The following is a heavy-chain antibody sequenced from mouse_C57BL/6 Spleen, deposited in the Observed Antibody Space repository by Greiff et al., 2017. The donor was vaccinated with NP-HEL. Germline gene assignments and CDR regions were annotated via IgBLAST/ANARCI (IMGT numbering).Heavy chain of an antibody. J-gene: IGHJ1*03. Sequence: VQLQQSGAELARPGASVKLSCKASGYTFTSYGISWVKQRTGQGLEWIGEIYPRSGNTYYNEKFKGKATLTADKSSSKAYMELRSLTSEDSAVYFCARGATVVADWYFDVWGTGTTVTVSS. CDR2: IYPRSGNT. CDR3: ARGATVVADWYFDV. D-gene: IGHD1-1*01. CDR1: GYTFTSYG. V-gene: IGHV1-81*01.